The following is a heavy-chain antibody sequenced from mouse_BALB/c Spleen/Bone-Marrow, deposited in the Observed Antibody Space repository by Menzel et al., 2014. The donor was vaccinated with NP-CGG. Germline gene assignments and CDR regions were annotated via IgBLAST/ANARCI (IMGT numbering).Heavy chain of an antibody. CDR1: GFTFSSYA. V-gene: IGHV5-6-5*01. CDR2: ISSGGST. Sequence: EVKVEESGGGLVKPGGSLKLSCAASGFTFSSYAMSWVRQTPKKRLEWVASISSGGSTYYPDSVKGRFTISRDNARNILYLQMSSLRSEDTAMYYCAREEYGQKVYAMDYWGQGTSVTVSS. J-gene: IGHJ4*01. D-gene: IGHD2-10*02. CDR3: AREEYGQKVYAMDY.